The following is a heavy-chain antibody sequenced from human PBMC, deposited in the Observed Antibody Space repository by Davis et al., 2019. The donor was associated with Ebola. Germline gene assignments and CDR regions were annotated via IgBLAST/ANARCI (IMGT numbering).Heavy chain of an antibody. D-gene: IGHD6-19*01. J-gene: IGHJ4*02. Sequence: SETLSLTCTVSGGSISSSSYYWGWIRQPPGKGLEWIGEIYLTGSTNFNPSLKSRVTISVDKAKNQFSLNLSSVAAADTALYYCARVGSGGNFDYWGQGTLVTVSS. CDR3: ARVGSGGNFDY. CDR2: IYLTGST. V-gene: IGHV4-39*07. CDR1: GGSISSSSYY.